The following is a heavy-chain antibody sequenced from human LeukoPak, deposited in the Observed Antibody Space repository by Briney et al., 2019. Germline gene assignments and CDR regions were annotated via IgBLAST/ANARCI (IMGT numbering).Heavy chain of an antibody. D-gene: IGHD6-13*01. CDR3: ARDGRSSSWTYYYYGMDV. CDR2: INPSGGST. V-gene: IGHV1-46*01. J-gene: IGHJ6*02. CDR1: GYTFTGYY. Sequence: ASVKVSCKASGYTFTGYYMHWVRQAPGQGLEWMGIINPSGGSTSYAQKFQGRVTMTRDTSTSTVYMELSSLRSEDTAVYYCARDGRSSSWTYYYYGMDVWGQGTTVTVSS.